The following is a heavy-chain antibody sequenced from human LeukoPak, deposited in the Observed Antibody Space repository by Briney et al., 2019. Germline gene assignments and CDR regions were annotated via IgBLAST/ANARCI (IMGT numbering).Heavy chain of an antibody. Sequence: SQTLSLTCAISGDSVSSNNAAWNWIRQSPSRGLEWLGRAFYRSKWYNDYAEFVKSRITINPDTSKNQFSLQLNSVTPEDTARYFCARGRTWDRAARPDRWGNWFDSWGQGTLVTVSS. D-gene: IGHD6-6*01. CDR3: ARGRTWDRAARPDRWGNWFDS. J-gene: IGHJ5*01. CDR1: GDSVSSNNAA. V-gene: IGHV6-1*01. CDR2: AFYRSKWYN.